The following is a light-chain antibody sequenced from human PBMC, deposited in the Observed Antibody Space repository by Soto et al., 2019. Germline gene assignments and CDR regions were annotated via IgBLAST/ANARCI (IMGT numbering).Light chain of an antibody. CDR3: QQYNSWPPIT. J-gene: IGKJ5*01. Sequence: EVVMTPSPATMSVSPGESANLXXRPRESVSSNFAWYQQRPGQAPRLXXYGASTRATGIPARFSGGGSGTEFTLTISSLQSEDFAVYYCQQYNSWPPITFGQGTRLEIK. CDR2: GAS. CDR1: ESVSSN. V-gene: IGKV3-15*01.